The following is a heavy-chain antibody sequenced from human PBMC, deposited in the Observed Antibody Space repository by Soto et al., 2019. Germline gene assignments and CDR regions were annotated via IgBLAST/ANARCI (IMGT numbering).Heavy chain of an antibody. CDR1: GYTFTSYD. CDR3: ARDLITMVRGIYYYYGMDV. Sequence: GASVKVSCKASGYTFTSYDINWVRQATGQGLEWMGWMNPNSGNTGYAQKFQGRVTMTRNTSISTAYMELSSLRSEDTAVYYCARDLITMVRGIYYYYGMDVWGQGTTVTVS. D-gene: IGHD3-10*01. V-gene: IGHV1-8*01. J-gene: IGHJ6*02. CDR2: MNPNSGNT.